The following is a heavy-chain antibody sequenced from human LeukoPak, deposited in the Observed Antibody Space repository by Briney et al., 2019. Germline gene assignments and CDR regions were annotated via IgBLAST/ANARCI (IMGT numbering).Heavy chain of an antibody. CDR3: ARGSYWAFDI. CDR1: GFSFSSYA. D-gene: IGHD2-15*01. Sequence: PGGSLRLSCAASGFSFSSYAMHWVRQAPGKGLEWVAVISYDGSSKNYADSVKGRFTISRDNSKNTLYLQMNSLRAEDTAVYYCARGSYWAFDIWGQGTMVTVSS. V-gene: IGHV3-30*03. CDR2: ISYDGSSK. J-gene: IGHJ3*02.